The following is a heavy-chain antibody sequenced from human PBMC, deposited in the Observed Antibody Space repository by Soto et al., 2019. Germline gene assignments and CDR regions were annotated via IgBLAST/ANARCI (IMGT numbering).Heavy chain of an antibody. V-gene: IGHV1-18*01. D-gene: IGHD6-19*01. CDR3: ARRPTPYSSGWYNWFDP. CDR1: GYTFISYG. Sequence: GASVKVSCKASGYTFISYGISWVRQAPGQGLEWMGWISAYNGNTNYAQKLQGRVTMTTDTSTSTAYMELRSLRSDDTAVYYCARRPTPYSSGWYNWFDPWGQGTLVTVSS. CDR2: ISAYNGNT. J-gene: IGHJ5*02.